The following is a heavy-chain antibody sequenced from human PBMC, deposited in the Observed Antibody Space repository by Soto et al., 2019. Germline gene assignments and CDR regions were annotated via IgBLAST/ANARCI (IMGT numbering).Heavy chain of an antibody. V-gene: IGHV4-31*03. J-gene: IGHJ6*02. CDR2: IYYSGST. Sequence: QVQLQESGPGLVKPSQTLSLTCTVSGGSISSGGYYWSWIRQHPGKGLEWIGYIYYSGSTYYNPSLKSRVTISVNTAKKQFSLKLSSVTAADTAGYYFAIGSEGGMDVWGQGTTVTVSS. CDR3: AIGSEGGMDV. CDR1: GGSISSGGYY.